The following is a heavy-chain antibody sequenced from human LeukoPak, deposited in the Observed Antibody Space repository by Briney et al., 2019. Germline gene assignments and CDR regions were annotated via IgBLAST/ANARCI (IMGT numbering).Heavy chain of an antibody. CDR2: ISYDGSNK. CDR1: GFTFSSYA. CDR3: AKTIFGVVKGYYMDV. V-gene: IGHV3-30*01. Sequence: GGSLRLSCAASGFTFSSYAMHWVRQAPGKGLEWVAVISYDGSNKYYADSVKGRFTISRDNSKNTLYLQMNSLRAEDTAVYHCAKTIFGVVKGYYMDVWGKGTTVTVSS. J-gene: IGHJ6*03. D-gene: IGHD3-3*01.